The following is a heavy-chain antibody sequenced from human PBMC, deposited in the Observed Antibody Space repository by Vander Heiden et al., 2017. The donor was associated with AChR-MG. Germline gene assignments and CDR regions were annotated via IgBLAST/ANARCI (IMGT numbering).Heavy chain of an antibody. CDR2: IDYRGNT. D-gene: IGHD6-19*01. Sequence: QLQLQESGPGLVKPSETLSIICNVSGGDIDRSSYYWGWIRQPPGKGLEWIGSIDYRGNTHYNPSLETRVTISVDTSKNQYSLTLTSVTAADMAVYYCARPVWDSRGFGYWGQGILVTVSS. V-gene: IGHV4-39*01. J-gene: IGHJ4*02. CDR1: GGDIDRSSYY. CDR3: ARPVWDSRGFGY.